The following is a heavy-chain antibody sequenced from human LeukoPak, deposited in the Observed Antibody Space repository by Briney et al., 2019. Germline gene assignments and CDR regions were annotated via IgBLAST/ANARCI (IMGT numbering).Heavy chain of an antibody. CDR2: ISAYNGNT. CDR1: GYTFTIYG. CDR3: ARDRTLYYYDSSGDLYGMDV. J-gene: IGHJ6*02. Sequence: ASVKVSCKASGYTFTIYGISWVRQAPGQGLEWMGWISAYNGNTNYAQKLQGRVTMTTDTSTSTAYMELRSLRSDDTAVYYCARDRTLYYYDSSGDLYGMDVWGQGTTVTVSS. V-gene: IGHV1-18*01. D-gene: IGHD3-22*01.